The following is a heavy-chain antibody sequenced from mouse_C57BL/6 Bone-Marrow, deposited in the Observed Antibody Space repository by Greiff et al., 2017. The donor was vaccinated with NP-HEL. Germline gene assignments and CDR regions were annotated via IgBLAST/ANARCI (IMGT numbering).Heavy chain of an antibody. CDR3: ARSSLYWYFDV. V-gene: IGHV1-59*01. CDR2: IDPSDSYT. Sequence: VQLQQSGAELVRPGTSVKLSCKASGYTFTSYWMHWVKQRPGQGLEWIGVIDPSDSYTNYNQKFKGKATLTVDTSSSTAYMQLSSLTSEDSAVYYCARSSLYWYFDVWGTGTTVTVSS. D-gene: IGHD1-1*01. CDR1: GYTFTSYW. J-gene: IGHJ1*03.